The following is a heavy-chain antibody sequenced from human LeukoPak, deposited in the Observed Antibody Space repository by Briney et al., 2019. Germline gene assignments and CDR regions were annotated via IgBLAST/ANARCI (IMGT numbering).Heavy chain of an antibody. Sequence: PGGSLRLSCAASGFTVSSNYMSWVRQAPGKGLEWVSYISSSGNTIYYADSVKGRFTISRDNAKNSLYLQMNSLRDEDTAVYYCARDGDSNPFYYYYGMDVWGQGTTVTVSS. V-gene: IGHV3-48*02. CDR2: ISSSGNTI. CDR1: GFTVSSNY. D-gene: IGHD1-14*01. CDR3: ARDGDSNPFYYYYGMDV. J-gene: IGHJ6*02.